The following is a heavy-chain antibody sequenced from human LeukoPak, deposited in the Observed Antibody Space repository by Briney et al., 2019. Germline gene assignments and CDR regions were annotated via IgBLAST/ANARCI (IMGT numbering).Heavy chain of an antibody. CDR1: GFTFSSYA. D-gene: IGHD3-10*01. CDR2: ISYDGSNK. V-gene: IGHV3-30-3*01. Sequence: GVLRLSCAASGFTFSSYAMHWVRQAPGKGLEWVAVISYDGSNKYYADSVKGRFTISRDNSKNTLYLQMNSLRAEDTAAYYCAGMTYYYGSGSYEAWFDPWGQGTLVTVSS. J-gene: IGHJ5*02. CDR3: AGMTYYYGSGSYEAWFDP.